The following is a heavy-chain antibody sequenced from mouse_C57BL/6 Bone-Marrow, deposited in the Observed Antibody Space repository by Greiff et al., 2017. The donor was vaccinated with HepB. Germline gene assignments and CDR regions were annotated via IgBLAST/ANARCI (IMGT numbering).Heavy chain of an antibody. J-gene: IGHJ3*01. CDR3: ARNYGSSSFAY. V-gene: IGHV1-18*01. CDR1: GYTFTDYN. D-gene: IGHD1-1*01. Sequence: EVKLQESGPELVKPGASVKIPCKASGYTFTDYNMDWVKQSHGKSLEWIGDINPNNGGTIYNQKFKGKATLTVDKSSSTAYMALRSLTSEDTAVYYCARNYGSSSFAYWGQGTLVTVSA. CDR2: INPNNGGT.